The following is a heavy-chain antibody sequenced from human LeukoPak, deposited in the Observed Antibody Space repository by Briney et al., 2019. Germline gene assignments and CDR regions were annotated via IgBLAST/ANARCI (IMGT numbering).Heavy chain of an antibody. J-gene: IGHJ6*02. V-gene: IGHV3-30-3*01. CDR1: GFTFSSYA. Sequence: GGSLRLSCAASGFTFSSYAMHWVRQAPGKGLEWVAVISYDGSNKYYADSVKGRFTISRDNSKNTLYLQMNSLRAEDTAVYYCARTLRYFDWLLDGMDVWGQGTTVTVSS. CDR3: ARTLRYFDWLLDGMDV. D-gene: IGHD3-9*01. CDR2: ISYDGSNK.